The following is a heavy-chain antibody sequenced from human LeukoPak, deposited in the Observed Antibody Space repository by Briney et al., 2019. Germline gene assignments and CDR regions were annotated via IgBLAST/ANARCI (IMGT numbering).Heavy chain of an antibody. CDR2: ISNSGGST. J-gene: IGHJ4*02. CDR3: AKAIGSGYFRLPDY. D-gene: IGHD3-22*01. Sequence: GGSLRLSCAASGFTFSSYAMTWVRQAPGKGLEWVSTISNSGGSTYYADSVRGRFTISSDNSKNTLYLQMNSLRAEDTAVYYCAKAIGSGYFRLPDYWGQGTRVTVSS. V-gene: IGHV3-23*01. CDR1: GFTFSSYA.